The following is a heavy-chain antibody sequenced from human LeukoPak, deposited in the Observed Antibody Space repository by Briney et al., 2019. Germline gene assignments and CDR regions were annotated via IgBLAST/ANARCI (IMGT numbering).Heavy chain of an antibody. D-gene: IGHD3-10*01. CDR3: ARSVRRLYGSGRSNWFDP. CDR1: GFTFTNYW. J-gene: IGHJ5*02. CDR2: INHSGST. Sequence: GSLRLSCAASGFTFTNYWMSWVRQPPGKGLEWIGEINHSGSTNYNPSLKSRVTMSVDTSKNQFSLKLSSVTAADTAVYYCARSVRRLYGSGRSNWFDPWGQGTLVTVSS. V-gene: IGHV4-34*01.